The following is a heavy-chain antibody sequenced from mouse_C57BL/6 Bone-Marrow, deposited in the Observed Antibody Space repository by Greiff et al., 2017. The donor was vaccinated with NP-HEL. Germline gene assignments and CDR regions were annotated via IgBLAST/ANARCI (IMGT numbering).Heavy chain of an antibody. CDR2: ISSGSSTI. V-gene: IGHV5-17*01. CDR3: AGGWLLPHYYAMDY. D-gene: IGHD2-3*01. Sequence: EVKVVESGGGLVKPGGSLKLSCAASGFTFSDYGMHWVRQAPEKGLEWVAYISSGSSTIYYADTVKGRFTISRDNAKNTLFLQMTSLRSEDTAMYYCAGGWLLPHYYAMDYWGQGTSVTVSS. CDR1: GFTFSDYG. J-gene: IGHJ4*01.